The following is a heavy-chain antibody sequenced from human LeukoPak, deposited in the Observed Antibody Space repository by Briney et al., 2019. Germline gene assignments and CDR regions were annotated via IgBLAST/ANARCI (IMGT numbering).Heavy chain of an antibody. CDR1: GYTFTSYD. J-gene: IGHJ4*02. CDR3: ARGYSSSGGLYYFDY. Sequence: ASVKVSCKASGYTFTSYDINWVRQATGQGLEWMGWINPNSGGTNYAQKFQGRVTMTRDTSISTAYMELSRLRSDDTAVYYCARGYSSSGGLYYFDYWGQGTLVTVSS. CDR2: INPNSGGT. V-gene: IGHV1-2*02. D-gene: IGHD6-19*01.